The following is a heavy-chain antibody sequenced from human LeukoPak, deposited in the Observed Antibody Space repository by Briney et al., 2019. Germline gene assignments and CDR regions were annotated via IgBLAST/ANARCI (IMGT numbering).Heavy chain of an antibody. CDR3: ARDQDVAAAGTWGSIDY. V-gene: IGHV3-30*03. CDR1: GFTFSNYG. J-gene: IGHJ4*02. Sequence: AGGSLRLSCAASGFTFSNYGIHWVRQAPGKGLEWVAVISYDATNKYYRDSVKGRFTISRDNSKNTLYLQMNSLRVEDTAVYYCARDQDVAAAGTWGSIDYWGQGTLVTVSS. CDR2: ISYDATNK. D-gene: IGHD6-13*01.